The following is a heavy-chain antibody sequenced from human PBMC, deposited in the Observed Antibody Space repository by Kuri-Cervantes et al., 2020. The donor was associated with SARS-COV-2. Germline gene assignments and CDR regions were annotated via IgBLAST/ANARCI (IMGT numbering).Heavy chain of an antibody. CDR1: GGSISSGSYY. CDR3: AREASSGYYFDY. D-gene: IGHD3-22*01. Sequence: LRFSCTVSGGSISSGSYYWSWIRQPAGKGLEWIGRIYTSGSTNYNPSLKSRVTISVDTSKNQFSLKLSSVTAADTAVYYCAREASSGYYFDYWGQGTLVTVSS. V-gene: IGHV4-61*02. CDR2: IYTSGST. J-gene: IGHJ4*02.